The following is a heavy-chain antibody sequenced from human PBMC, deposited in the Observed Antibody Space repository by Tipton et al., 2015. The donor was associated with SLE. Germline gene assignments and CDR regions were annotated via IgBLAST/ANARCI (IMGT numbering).Heavy chain of an antibody. CDR3: ARLEKEIAALGHF. CDR2: IYYSGST. Sequence: TLSLTCTVSGGSISSSSYYWGWIRQPPGKGLEWIGSIYYSGSTYYNPSLKSRVTISVDTSKNQFSLELTSVTAADTAVYFCARLEKEIAALGHFWGQGTLVTVSS. D-gene: IGHD6-13*01. J-gene: IGHJ4*02. CDR1: GGSISSSSYY. V-gene: IGHV4-39*07.